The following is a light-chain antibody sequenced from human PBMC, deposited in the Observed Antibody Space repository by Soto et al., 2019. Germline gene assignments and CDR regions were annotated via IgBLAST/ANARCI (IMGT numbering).Light chain of an antibody. CDR3: CSYTGTLYV. V-gene: IGLV2-23*01. CDR1: ISDVGAYDL. Sequence: QSALTQPASVSGSPGQSITISCTGTISDVGAYDLVSWYQQHPGKAPKLIIYEANKRPSGVSWRFSGSKSGNTASLTISGLQAEDEADYHCCSYTGTLYVFGTGTKVTVL. CDR2: EAN. J-gene: IGLJ1*01.